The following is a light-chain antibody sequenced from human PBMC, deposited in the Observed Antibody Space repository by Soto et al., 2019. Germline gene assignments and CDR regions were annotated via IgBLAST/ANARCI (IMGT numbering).Light chain of an antibody. V-gene: IGKV3-20*01. CDR1: QSVSFSY. Sequence: EIVLTQSPGTLSLSPGERATLSCRASQSVSFSYLAWYQQKPGQAPRLLIYGASSRATGIPDRISGSGSGTEFTLTISRLEPEDFAVSYCQQYGSSPPWTFGQGTKVEIQ. CDR3: QQYGSSPPWT. J-gene: IGKJ1*01. CDR2: GAS.